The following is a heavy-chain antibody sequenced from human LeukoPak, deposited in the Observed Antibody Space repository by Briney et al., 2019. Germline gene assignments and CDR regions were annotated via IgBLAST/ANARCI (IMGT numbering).Heavy chain of an antibody. D-gene: IGHD2-8*01. CDR3: ARDRYCTNGVCYRGFNDY. Sequence: SVKVSCKASGYTFTGYYMHWVRQAPGQGLEWMGGIIPIFGTANYAQKFQGRVTITADESTSTAYMELSSLRSEDTAVYYCARDRYCTNGVCYRGFNDYWGQGTLVTVSS. CDR1: GYTFTGYY. CDR2: IIPIFGTA. V-gene: IGHV1-69*13. J-gene: IGHJ4*02.